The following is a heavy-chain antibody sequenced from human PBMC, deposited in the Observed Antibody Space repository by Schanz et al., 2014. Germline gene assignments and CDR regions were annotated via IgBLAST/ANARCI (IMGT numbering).Heavy chain of an antibody. J-gene: IGHJ3*02. Sequence: EVQLLESGGGLVQPGGSLRLSCAASGFTFSSYWMHWVRQDPGKGLVWVARINSVGSNTDYADSVTGRFTISRDNAKNTLYLQMNTLRAEDTAVYYCARKMKLGVYGGKGHDSLDIWGQGTMVTVSS. D-gene: IGHD4-17*01. CDR3: ARKMKLGVYGGKGHDSLDI. CDR1: GFTFSSYW. CDR2: INSVGSNT. V-gene: IGHV3-74*02.